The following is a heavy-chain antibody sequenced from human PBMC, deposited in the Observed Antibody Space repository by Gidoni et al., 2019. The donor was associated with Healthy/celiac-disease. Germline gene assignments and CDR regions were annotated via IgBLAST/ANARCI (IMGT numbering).Heavy chain of an antibody. Sequence: QVQLVESGGGVVQPGRSLRLSCAASGFTFSSHGIHWVRQAPGKGLEWVAVISYDGSNKYYADSVKGRFTISRDNSKNTLYLQMNSLRAEDTAVYYCAKDVAWDGSGSYFQLYYYYYGMDVWGQGTTVTVSS. CDR2: ISYDGSNK. CDR1: GFTFSSHG. V-gene: IGHV3-30*18. J-gene: IGHJ6*02. CDR3: AKDVAWDGSGSYFQLYYYYYGMDV. D-gene: IGHD3-10*01.